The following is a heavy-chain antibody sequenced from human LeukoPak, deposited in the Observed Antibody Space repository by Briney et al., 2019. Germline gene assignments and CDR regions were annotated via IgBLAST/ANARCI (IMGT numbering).Heavy chain of an antibody. V-gene: IGHV3-48*04. CDR2: ISSSTSRI. CDR3: ARGGLAAANDAFDI. J-gene: IGHJ3*02. CDR1: GFTFSSYS. D-gene: IGHD6-13*01. Sequence: GGSLRLSCAASGFTFSSYSMNWVRQAPGKGLEWVSYISSSTSRINYADSVKGRFTISRDNARNSLYLQMNSLRAEDTAVYYCARGGLAAANDAFDIWGQGTMVTVTS.